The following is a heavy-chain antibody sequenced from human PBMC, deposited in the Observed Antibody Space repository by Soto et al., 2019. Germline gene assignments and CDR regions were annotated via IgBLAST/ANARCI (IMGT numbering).Heavy chain of an antibody. CDR2: IYYSGST. CDR3: ARGLVSVVVNTEGFYGMDV. J-gene: IGHJ6*02. D-gene: IGHD3-22*01. CDR1: GGSISSGGYY. V-gene: IGHV4-31*03. Sequence: SETLSLTCTVSGGSISSGGYYWSWIRQHTGKGLEWIGYIYYSGSTYYNPSLKSRVTISVDTSKNQFSLKLSSVTAADTAVYYCARGLVSVVVNTEGFYGMDVWGQGTTVTVSS.